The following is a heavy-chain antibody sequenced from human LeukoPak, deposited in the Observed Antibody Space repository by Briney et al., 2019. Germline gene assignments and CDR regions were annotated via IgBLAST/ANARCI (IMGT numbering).Heavy chain of an antibody. D-gene: IGHD3-22*01. CDR2: IKQDGSEK. V-gene: IGHV3-7*01. J-gene: IGHJ4*02. Sequence: GGSLRLSCAASGFTFSSYWMSWVRQAPGKGLEWVANIKQDGSEKYHVDSVKGRFTISRDNAKSSLYLQMNSLRAEDTAVYYCARDPAYYYDSSGYLDYWGQGTLVTVSS. CDR3: ARDPAYYYDSSGYLDY. CDR1: GFTFSSYW.